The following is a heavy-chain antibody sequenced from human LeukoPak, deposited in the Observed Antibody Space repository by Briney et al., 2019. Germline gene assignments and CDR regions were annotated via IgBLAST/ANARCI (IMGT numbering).Heavy chain of an antibody. D-gene: IGHD6-13*01. Sequence: SETLSLTCTVSGGSISGYYWSWIRQPPGKGLEWVGYIYSSGSTNYNPSLKSRVTISVDTSKNQFSLRLSSVTAADTAVYYCARHGYARYSNSWPFDYWGQGTLVTVSS. V-gene: IGHV4-59*08. CDR3: ARHGYARYSNSWPFDY. CDR1: GGSISGYY. CDR2: IYSSGST. J-gene: IGHJ4*02.